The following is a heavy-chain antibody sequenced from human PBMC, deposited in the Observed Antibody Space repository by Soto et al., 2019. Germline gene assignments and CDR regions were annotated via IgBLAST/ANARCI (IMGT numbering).Heavy chain of an antibody. CDR1: GGSISSYY. V-gene: IGHV4-59*04. D-gene: IGHD3-22*01. CDR3: ASFKKYYYDSSGDRNY. J-gene: IGHJ4*02. Sequence: PSETLSLTCTVSGGSISSYYWSWIRQPPGKGLERIGYIYYSGSTYYNPSLKSRVTISVDTSKNQFSLKLSSVTAADTAVYYCASFKKYYYDSSGDRNYWGQGTLVTVSS. CDR2: IYYSGST.